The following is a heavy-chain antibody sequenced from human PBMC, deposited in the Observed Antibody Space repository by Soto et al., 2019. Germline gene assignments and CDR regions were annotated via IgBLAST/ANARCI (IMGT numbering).Heavy chain of an antibody. CDR3: AKRGDIVVVPAATPLDY. CDR2: ISGSGGST. V-gene: IGHV3-23*01. J-gene: IGHJ4*02. CDR1: GFTFSSYA. Sequence: GGSLRLSCAASGFTFSSYAMSWVRQAPGKGLEWVSAISGSGGSTYYADSVKGRFTISRDNSKNTLYLQMNSLRAEDTAVYYCAKRGDIVVVPAATPLDYWGQGTLVTVSS. D-gene: IGHD2-2*01.